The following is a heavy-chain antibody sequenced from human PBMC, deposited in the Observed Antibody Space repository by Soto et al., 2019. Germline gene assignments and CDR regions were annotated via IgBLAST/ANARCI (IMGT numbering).Heavy chain of an antibody. D-gene: IGHD6-19*01. CDR1: GFTFSSYS. CDR3: ARDLEALSSGWYWFDP. V-gene: IGHV3-21*01. Sequence: GGSLRLSCAASGFTFSSYSMNWVRQAPGKGLEWVSSISSSSSYIYYADSVKGRFTISRDNAKNSLYLQMNSLRAEDTAVYYCARDLEALSSGWYWFDPWGQGTLVTVSS. J-gene: IGHJ5*02. CDR2: ISSSSSYI.